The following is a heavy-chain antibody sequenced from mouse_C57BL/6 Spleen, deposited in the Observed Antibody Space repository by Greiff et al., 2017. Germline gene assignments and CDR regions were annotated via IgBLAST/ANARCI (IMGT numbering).Heavy chain of an antibody. CDR1: GYTFTSYW. V-gene: IGHV1-55*01. CDR3: ARGLNLLLPSYPDY. D-gene: IGHD1-1*01. CDR2: IYPGSGST. Sequence: QVQLQQPGAELVKPGASVKMSCKASGYTFTSYWITWVKQRPGQGLEWIGDIYPGSGSTNYNEKFKSKATLTVDTSSSTAYMQLSSLTSEDSAVYYCARGLNLLLPSYPDYWGQGTTLTVSS. J-gene: IGHJ2*01.